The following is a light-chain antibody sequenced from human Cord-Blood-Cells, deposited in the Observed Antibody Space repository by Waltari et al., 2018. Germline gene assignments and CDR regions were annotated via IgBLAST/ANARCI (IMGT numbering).Light chain of an antibody. CDR3: QQYYSTPPWT. Sequence: DIQMTQSPSSLSASVGDRVTITCRASRGISNSLAWYQQKPGKAPKLLLYAASRLESGVPSRFSGSGSGTDYTLTISSLQPEDFATYYCQQYYSTPPWTFGQGTKVEIK. J-gene: IGKJ1*01. V-gene: IGKV1-NL1*01. CDR1: RGISNS. CDR2: AAS.